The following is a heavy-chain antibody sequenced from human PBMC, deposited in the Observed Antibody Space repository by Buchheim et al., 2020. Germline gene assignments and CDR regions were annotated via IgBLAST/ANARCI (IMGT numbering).Heavy chain of an antibody. Sequence: QVQLVQSGAEVKKPGASVKVSCKASGYTFTSYYMHWVRQAPGQGLEWMGIINPSGGSTSYAQKFQGRVTMTRDTSTSTVYMELSSLRSEDTAVYYCARDPRSWGRITMVQGVILYGMDVWGQGTT. V-gene: IGHV1-46*01. CDR3: ARDPRSWGRITMVQGVILYGMDV. CDR1: GYTFTSYY. J-gene: IGHJ6*02. D-gene: IGHD3-10*01. CDR2: INPSGGST.